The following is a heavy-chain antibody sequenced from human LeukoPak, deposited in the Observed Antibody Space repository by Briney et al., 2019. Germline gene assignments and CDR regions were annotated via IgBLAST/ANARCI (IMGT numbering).Heavy chain of an antibody. CDR3: AKGYSNYDYYMDV. Sequence: GGSLRRSCAASGLTFSSYAMIWVRHAPGKGLVCVSANSGSGGSTYYADSVKGRFTISRDNSKNTLYLQMNSQRAEDTAVYYCAKGYSNYDYYMDVWGKGTTVTVSS. CDR1: GLTFSSYA. D-gene: IGHD4-11*01. J-gene: IGHJ6*03. CDR2: NSGSGGST. V-gene: IGHV3-23*01.